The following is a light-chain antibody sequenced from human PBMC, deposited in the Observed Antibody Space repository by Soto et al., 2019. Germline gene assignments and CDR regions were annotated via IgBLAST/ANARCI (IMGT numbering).Light chain of an antibody. V-gene: IGKV3-11*01. CDR1: QSVGNY. Sequence: EIVLTQSPATLSLSPGERATLSCRASQSVGNYLAWYQQKPGQAPRLLIYDASNRATGIPARFSGSGSGTDFTITISSLEPEDFAVYYCHQRSNWPGFTFGPGTEVDIK. CDR3: HQRSNWPGFT. J-gene: IGKJ3*01. CDR2: DAS.